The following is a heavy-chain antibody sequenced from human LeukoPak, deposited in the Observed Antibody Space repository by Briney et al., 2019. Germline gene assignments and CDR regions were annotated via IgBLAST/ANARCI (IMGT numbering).Heavy chain of an antibody. CDR2: IWYGGSNK. J-gene: IGHJ3*02. D-gene: IGHD6-13*01. Sequence: GGSLRLSCAASGFTFSSYGMHWARQAPGKGLEWVAVIWYGGSNKYYADSVKGRFTISRDNSKNTLYLQMNSLRAEDTAVYYCARSSSSWGNAFDIWGQGTMVTVSS. CDR1: GFTFSSYG. CDR3: ARSSSSWGNAFDI. V-gene: IGHV3-33*08.